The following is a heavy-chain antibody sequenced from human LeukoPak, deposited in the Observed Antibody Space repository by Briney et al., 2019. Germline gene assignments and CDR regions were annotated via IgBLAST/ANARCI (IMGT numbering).Heavy chain of an antibody. D-gene: IGHD1-26*01. CDR2: ISSSSSYT. CDR1: GFTFSYYY. CDR3: AGGGSYVDY. J-gene: IGHJ4*02. V-gene: IGHV3-11*06. Sequence: GGSLRLSCAASGFTFSYYYMSWIRQAPGKGLEWVSYISSSSSYTNYADSVKGRFTISRDNAKNSLYLQMNRLRAEDTAVYYCAGGGSYVDYWGQGTLVTVS.